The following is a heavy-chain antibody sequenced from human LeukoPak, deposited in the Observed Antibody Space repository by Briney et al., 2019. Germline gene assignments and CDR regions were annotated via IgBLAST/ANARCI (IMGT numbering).Heavy chain of an antibody. Sequence: SETLSLTCTVSGGSISSGSYYWSWIWQPAGKGLAWIGRINTSGSINYNPSLKSRVTISVDTSKNQFSLKVSSVTAADTAVYYCARDNTVTTSLGWSDPWGQGTLVTVSS. J-gene: IGHJ5*02. V-gene: IGHV4-61*02. CDR2: INTSGSI. CDR1: GGSISSGSYY. D-gene: IGHD4-11*01. CDR3: ARDNTVTTSLGWSDP.